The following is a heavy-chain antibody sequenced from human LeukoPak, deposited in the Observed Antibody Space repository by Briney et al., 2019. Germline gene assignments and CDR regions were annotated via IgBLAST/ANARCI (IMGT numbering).Heavy chain of an antibody. V-gene: IGHV3-30*02. D-gene: IGHD4-23*01. CDR2: IRYDGSNK. CDR3: AKDKYGNSVYYFDY. CDR1: GFTFSSYG. Sequence: HPGGSLRLSCAASGFTFSSYGMHWVRQAPGKGLEWVAFIRYDGSNKYYADSVKGRFTISRDNSKNTLYLQMNSLRAEDTAVYYCAKDKYGNSVYYFDYWGQGTLVTVSS. J-gene: IGHJ4*02.